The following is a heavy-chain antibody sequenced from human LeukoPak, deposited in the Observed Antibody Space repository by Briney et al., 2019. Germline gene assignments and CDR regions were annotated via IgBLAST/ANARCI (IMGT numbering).Heavy chain of an antibody. J-gene: IGHJ6*03. V-gene: IGHV3-53*01. CDR2: IYSGGST. CDR1: GFTVSSNY. Sequence: GGSLRRYCAASGFTVSSNYMSWVRQAPGKGLEWVSVIYSGGSTYYADSVRGLFTISRDNAKNPLYLLMNSLRAEDTAVYYCSREGIAVAGSRNYYYMDVWGKGTTVTISS. CDR3: SREGIAVAGSRNYYYMDV. D-gene: IGHD6-19*01.